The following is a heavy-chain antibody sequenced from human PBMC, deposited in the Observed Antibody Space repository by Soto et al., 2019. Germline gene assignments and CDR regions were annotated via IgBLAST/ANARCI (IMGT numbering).Heavy chain of an antibody. CDR3: ERHGGD. CDR1: GFTFSSYG. Sequence: QVQLVESGGGVVQPGRSLRLSCAASGFTFSSYGMQWVRQAPGKGPEWVAEISHDGGNKYYADSVKGRFTISRDNSENTLYLQMNSLRPEDTAVYYCERHGGDCGQGTLVSVSS. CDR2: ISHDGGNK. V-gene: IGHV3-30*03. D-gene: IGHD3-16*01. J-gene: IGHJ4*02.